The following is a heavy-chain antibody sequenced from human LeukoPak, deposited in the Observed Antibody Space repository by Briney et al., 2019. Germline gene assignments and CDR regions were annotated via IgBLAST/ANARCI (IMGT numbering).Heavy chain of an antibody. V-gene: IGHV3-30*02. Sequence: GGSLRLPCAASGFTFSSYSMNWVRQAPGKGLEWVAFIRYDGSNKYYADSVKGRFTISRDNSKNTLYLQMNSLRAEDTAVYYCAKEAEDYDILTGNAYYMDVWGKGTTVTISS. CDR2: IRYDGSNK. CDR1: GFTFSSYS. CDR3: AKEAEDYDILTGNAYYMDV. J-gene: IGHJ6*03. D-gene: IGHD3-9*01.